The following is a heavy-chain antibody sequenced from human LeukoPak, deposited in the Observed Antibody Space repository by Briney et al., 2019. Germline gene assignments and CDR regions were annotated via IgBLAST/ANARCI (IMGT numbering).Heavy chain of an antibody. J-gene: IGHJ4*02. V-gene: IGHV4-39*07. Sequence: PSETLSLTCTVSGGSISSSSYYWGWIRQPPGKGLEWIGGIYYSGSTYYNPSLKSRVTISVDTSKNQFSLKLSSVTAADTAVYYCARDLAEGGFGELLAYFDYWGQGTLVTVSS. CDR1: GGSISSSSYY. CDR3: ARDLAEGGFGELLAYFDY. CDR2: IYYSGST. D-gene: IGHD3-10*01.